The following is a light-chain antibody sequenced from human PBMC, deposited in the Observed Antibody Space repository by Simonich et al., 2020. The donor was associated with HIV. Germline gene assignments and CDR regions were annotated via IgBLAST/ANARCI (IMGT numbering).Light chain of an antibody. V-gene: IGLV1-40*01. CDR1: SSNIGAGYD. CDR2: GYH. CDR3: AAWVDSLNGHVV. J-gene: IGLJ2*01. Sequence: QSVLTQPPSVSGAPGQRVTISCTGSSSNIGAGYDVHWYQQLPGTAPKLLIYGYHLPPSGLPDRFSGSKAGPSSSLAISGLQSEDEADYYCAAWVDSLNGHVVFGGGTKLTVL.